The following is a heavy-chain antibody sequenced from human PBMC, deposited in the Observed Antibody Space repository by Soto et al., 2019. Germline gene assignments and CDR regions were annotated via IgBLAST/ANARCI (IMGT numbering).Heavy chain of an antibody. CDR2: IIPIFGTA. Sequence: QVQLVQSGAEVKKPGSSVKVSCKASGGTFSSYAISWVRQAPGQGLEWMGGIIPIFGTANYAQKFQGRVTITADDSTSTAYMELRSLRSEDTAVYYCASGFNGVTPEPQYNGFDRWGQGTLVTVSS. V-gene: IGHV1-69*01. CDR1: GGTFSSYA. CDR3: ASGFNGVTPEPQYNGFDR. D-gene: IGHD2-8*01. J-gene: IGHJ5*02.